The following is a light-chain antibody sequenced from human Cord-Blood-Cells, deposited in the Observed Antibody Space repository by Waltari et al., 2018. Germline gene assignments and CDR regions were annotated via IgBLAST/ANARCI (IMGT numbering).Light chain of an antibody. CDR1: SPNIGSNY. CDR2: RNN. Sequence: QSVLTHPPSASGTPGQRVTIPCSGRSPNIGSNYVYWYPQLPGTAPKLLIFRNNQRPSGVPDRFSGSESGTSASLAISGLRSEDEADYYCAAWDDSLSGRVFGGGTKLTVL. V-gene: IGLV1-47*01. CDR3: AAWDDSLSGRV. J-gene: IGLJ3*02.